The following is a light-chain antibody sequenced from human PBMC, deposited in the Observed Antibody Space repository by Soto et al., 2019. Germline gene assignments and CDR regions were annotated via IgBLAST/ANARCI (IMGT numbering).Light chain of an antibody. CDR2: DTS. J-gene: IGKJ5*01. CDR1: QSVSSY. Sequence: EIVLTQSPATLSLSPGERATLSCRASQSVSSYLVWYQQKPGQAPRLLIYDTSNRATGIPARFSGSGSGTDFTLTISSLEPADFGVYYCQQRHNWPITFGQGTRLEI. V-gene: IGKV3-11*01. CDR3: QQRHNWPIT.